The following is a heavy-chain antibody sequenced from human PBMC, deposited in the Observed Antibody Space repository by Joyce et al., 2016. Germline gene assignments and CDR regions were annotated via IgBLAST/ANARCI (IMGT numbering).Heavy chain of an antibody. D-gene: IGHD3-22*01. CDR3: VREGIVVWFFGAFDM. CDR1: GFNFNNYG. J-gene: IGHJ3*02. CDR2: IWYDGSIQ. Sequence: QMQLVESGGGVVQPGRSLRLSCAASGFNFNNYGIHWVRQAPGKGLEWVAVIWYDGSIQRYADSVKGRFTVSRDNSKNTAYLQMNRLRAEDTAVYYCVREGIVVWFFGAFDMWGQGTMVTVSS. V-gene: IGHV3-33*01.